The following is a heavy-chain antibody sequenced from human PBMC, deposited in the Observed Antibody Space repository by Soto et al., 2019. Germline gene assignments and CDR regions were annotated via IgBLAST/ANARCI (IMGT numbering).Heavy chain of an antibody. CDR2: LSSSGSTI. V-gene: IGHV3-11*01. Sequence: GGSLRLSCAASGFTFSDYYMSWIRQAPGKGMEWVSYLSSSGSTIYYADSVKGRFTISRDNAKNSLYLQMNSLRAEDTAVYYGARDRSSYDSLEIWGQGTMVTVSS. CDR1: GFTFSDYY. J-gene: IGHJ3*02. CDR3: ARDRSSYDSLEI.